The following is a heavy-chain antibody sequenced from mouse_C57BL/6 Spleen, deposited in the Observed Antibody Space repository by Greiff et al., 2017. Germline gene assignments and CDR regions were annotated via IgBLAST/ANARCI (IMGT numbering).Heavy chain of an antibody. J-gene: IGHJ4*01. CDR1: GYTFTSYW. V-gene: IGHV1-69*01. Sequence: QVQLQQPGAELVMPGASVKLSCKASGYTFTSYWMHWVKQRPGQGLEWIGEIDPSDSYTNYNQKFKGKSTLTVDKSSSTAYMQLSSLTSEDSAVYYCARGPGPMDYWAQGTTVTVSS. CDR3: ARGPGPMDY. CDR2: IDPSDSYT.